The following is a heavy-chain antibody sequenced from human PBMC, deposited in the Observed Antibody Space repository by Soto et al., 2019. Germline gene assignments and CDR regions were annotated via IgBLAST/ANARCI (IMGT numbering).Heavy chain of an antibody. CDR3: ARWGIFWGGHFDS. CDR2: FFTGGTT. J-gene: IGHJ4*02. D-gene: IGHD3-16*01. Sequence: DVQLVESGGGVVQPGGSLRLSCAASGFNVSAYYMSWVRQAPGEGLEWVSVFFTGGTTAYADSVKGRFTISRDDSKNRVFLKMNGLGVDDAGFFYWARWGIFWGGHFDSGGQGTVVTVSS. CDR1: GFNVSAYY. V-gene: IGHV3-66*01.